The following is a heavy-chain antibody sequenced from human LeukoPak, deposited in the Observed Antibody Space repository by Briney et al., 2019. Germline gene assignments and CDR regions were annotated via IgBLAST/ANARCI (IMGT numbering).Heavy chain of an antibody. CDR3: ARDRSSSSWYRY. CDR2: ISAYSGNT. D-gene: IGHD6-13*01. V-gene: IGHV1-18*01. J-gene: IGHJ4*02. CDR1: GCTFTSYR. Sequence: GASVNVSCKASGCTFTSYRISWVRQAPGQGLEWMGWISAYSGNTNNAQKLQGRVTMTTDTSTSTAYMELRSLRSDDTAVYYCARDRSSSSWYRYWGQGTLVTVSS.